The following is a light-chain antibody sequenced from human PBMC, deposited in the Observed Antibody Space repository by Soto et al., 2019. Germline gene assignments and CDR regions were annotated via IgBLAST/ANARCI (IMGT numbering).Light chain of an antibody. CDR3: QQYNNWPPKFT. Sequence: EIVMTQSPATLSVSPGERATLSCRASQSVSSNLAWYQQKPGQAPRLLIYGASTRATCIPARFSGSGSGTEFTLTISSLQSEDFAVNYCQQYNNWPPKFTFCPGTKVDIK. CDR2: GAS. J-gene: IGKJ3*01. CDR1: QSVSSN. V-gene: IGKV3-15*01.